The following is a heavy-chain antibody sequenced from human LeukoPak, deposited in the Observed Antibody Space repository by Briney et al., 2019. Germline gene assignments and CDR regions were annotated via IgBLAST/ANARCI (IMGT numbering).Heavy chain of an antibody. CDR3: ARGGSYLSAFDI. CDR1: GFTVRSNY. D-gene: IGHD1-26*01. J-gene: IGHJ3*02. V-gene: IGHV3-53*01. Sequence: PGGSLRLSCAASGFTVRSNYMSWVRQAPGKGLEGVSIIYGGGSVFYADSVKGRFTISRDNSKNTLYLQMNSLRGEDTAVYYCARGGSYLSAFDIWGQGTMVTVSS. CDR2: IYGGGSV.